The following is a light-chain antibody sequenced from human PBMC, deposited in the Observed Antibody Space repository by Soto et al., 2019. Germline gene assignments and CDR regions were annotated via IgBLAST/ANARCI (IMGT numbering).Light chain of an antibody. Sequence: DIQMTQSPSTLSASVGDRVTITCRASQSISSWLAWYQQKPGKAPNLLIYKASSLESGVPSRFSGSGSGTEFTLTISSLQPDDFANYYCQQYNSYSPVTFGGGTKVEIK. V-gene: IGKV1-5*03. J-gene: IGKJ4*01. CDR2: KAS. CDR3: QQYNSYSPVT. CDR1: QSISSW.